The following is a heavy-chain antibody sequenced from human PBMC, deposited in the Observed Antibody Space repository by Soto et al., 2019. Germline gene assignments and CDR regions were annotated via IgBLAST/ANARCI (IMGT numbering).Heavy chain of an antibody. CDR1: GFTFSSYS. CDR3: ARDHRYCSGSSCRPYYYYYGMDV. V-gene: IGHV3-21*01. D-gene: IGHD2-15*01. Sequence: GGSLRLSCAASGFTFSSYSMNWVRQAPGRGLEWVAAISGTSDYIYYADSVKGRFTISRGNAKTSLYIQMNSLRAEDTAVYYCARDHRYCSGSSCRPYYYYYGMDVWGQGTTVTVSS. CDR2: ISGTSDYI. J-gene: IGHJ6*02.